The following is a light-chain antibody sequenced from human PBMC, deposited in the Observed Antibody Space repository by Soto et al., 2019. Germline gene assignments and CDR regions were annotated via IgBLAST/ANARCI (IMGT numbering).Light chain of an antibody. Sequence: EIVLTPSPGTLSLSPGERATLSCRASQSVNSDYLAWYQQKPGQPPRLLIYDASKRATGIPPRFSGGGSGTEFTLTISSLQSEDFAEYHCQQYNNWPQTFDQGTKVDIK. V-gene: IGKV3D-15*01. J-gene: IGKJ1*01. CDR1: QSVNSD. CDR3: QQYNNWPQT. CDR2: DAS.